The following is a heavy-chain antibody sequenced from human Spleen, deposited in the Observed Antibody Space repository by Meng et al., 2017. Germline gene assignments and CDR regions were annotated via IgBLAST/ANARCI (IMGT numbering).Heavy chain of an antibody. CDR1: GDSFSTGGYY. V-gene: IGHV4-31*03. Sequence: SETLSLTCTVSGDSFSTGGYYWTWIRQHPGKELEWIGYIYYSGSTYYNPSLKSRLTMSVDTSKNQFSLRLSSVTAADSAVYYCARGPTTIAHDFDYWGQGTLVTVSS. CDR3: ARGPTTIAHDFDY. J-gene: IGHJ4*02. D-gene: IGHD4-11*01. CDR2: IYYSGST.